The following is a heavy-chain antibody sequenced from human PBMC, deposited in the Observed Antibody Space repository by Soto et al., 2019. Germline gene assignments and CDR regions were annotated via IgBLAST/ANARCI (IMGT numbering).Heavy chain of an antibody. CDR2: IIPILGIA. D-gene: IGHD3-10*01. Sequence: SVKVSCKASGGTFSSYTISWVRQAPGQGLEWMGRIIPILGIANYAQKFQGRVTITADKSTSTAYMELSSLRSEDTAVYYCARDAGGEFYYYYYMDVWGKGTTVTVSS. CDR1: GGTFSSYT. V-gene: IGHV1-69*04. CDR3: ARDAGGEFYYYYYMDV. J-gene: IGHJ6*03.